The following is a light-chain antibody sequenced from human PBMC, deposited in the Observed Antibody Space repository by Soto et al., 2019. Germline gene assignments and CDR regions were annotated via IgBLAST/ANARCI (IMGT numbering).Light chain of an antibody. CDR2: GAS. CDR1: QSVSSD. CDR3: QQYSNWPPMYT. V-gene: IGKV3-15*01. Sequence: EIVMTQSPATLSVSPGERATLSCRASQSVSSDLAWYQQKPGQAPRLLIYGASTRATGIPARFSGSGSGTEFTLTISSLQSEDFAVYYCQQYSNWPPMYTFGQGTKLEIE. J-gene: IGKJ2*01.